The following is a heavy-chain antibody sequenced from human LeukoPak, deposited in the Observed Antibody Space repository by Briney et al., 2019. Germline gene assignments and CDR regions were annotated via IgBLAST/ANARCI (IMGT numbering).Heavy chain of an antibody. CDR2: INHSGST. Sequence: GSLRLSCAASGFTFSNYAMSWIRQPPGKGLEWIGEINHSGSTNYNPSLKSRVTISVDTSKNQFSLKLSSVTAADTAVYYCARLRYCTNGVCPWGQGTLVTVSS. CDR1: GFTFSNYA. D-gene: IGHD2-8*01. V-gene: IGHV4-34*01. J-gene: IGHJ5*02. CDR3: ARLRYCTNGVCP.